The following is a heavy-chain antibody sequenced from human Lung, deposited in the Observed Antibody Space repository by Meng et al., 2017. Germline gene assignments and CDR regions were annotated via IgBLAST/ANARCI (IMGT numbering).Heavy chain of an antibody. CDR1: GDSVSSGGYE. D-gene: IGHD4-23*01. CDR2: VYFSGST. Sequence: QGQWWGSCPGLAKPSETLSLTCTVAGDSVSSGGYEWSWTRQPPGKGLEWIWYVYFSGSTNYNPSLKSRVTISLDTSKNQFSLKLNSVTAADTAVYYGARGGTVVNLGNWGPGTLVTVSS. V-gene: IGHV4-61*08. J-gene: IGHJ4*02. CDR3: ARGGTVVNLGN.